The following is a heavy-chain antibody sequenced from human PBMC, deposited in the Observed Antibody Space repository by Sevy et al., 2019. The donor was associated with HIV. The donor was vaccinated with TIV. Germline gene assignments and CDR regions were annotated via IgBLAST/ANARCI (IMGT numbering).Heavy chain of an antibody. D-gene: IGHD5-18*01. V-gene: IGHV3-23*01. CDR3: AAGYTAFLADLDF. CDR1: GFSISTHA. CDR2: ISATDGST. Sequence: GGSLRLSCGASGFSISTHAMNWVRQAPGRGLEWISGISATDGSTHYADSVKGRLTISRDNSKNTVHRQMNSLGAEDTALYYCAAGYTAFLADLDFWGQGTLVTVSS. J-gene: IGHJ4*02.